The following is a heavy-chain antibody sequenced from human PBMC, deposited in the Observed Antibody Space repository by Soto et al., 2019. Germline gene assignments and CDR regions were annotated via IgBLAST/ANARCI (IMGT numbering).Heavy chain of an antibody. CDR3: TRYRSGSYAFDI. V-gene: IGHV3-73*01. CDR2: IRSKANSYAT. D-gene: IGHD3-10*01. Sequence: GGSLRLSCAASGFTFSGSAMHWVRQASGKGLEWVGRIRSKANSYATAYAASVKGRFTISRDDSKNTAYLQMNSLKTEDTAVYYCTRYRSGSYAFDIWGQGTMVTVSS. CDR1: GFTFSGSA. J-gene: IGHJ3*02.